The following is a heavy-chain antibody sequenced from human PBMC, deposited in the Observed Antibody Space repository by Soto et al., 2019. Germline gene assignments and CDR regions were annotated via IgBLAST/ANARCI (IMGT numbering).Heavy chain of an antibody. J-gene: IGHJ6*02. CDR3: ARAQGSVITMVRGVTYRLGMDV. CDR2: ISAYNGNT. V-gene: IGHV1-18*01. D-gene: IGHD3-10*01. Sequence: GASVKVSCKSSGYTITSYGISCVRQAPGQGLEWMGWISAYNGNTNYAQKLQGRVTMTTDTSTSTAYMELRSLRSDDTAVYYCARAQGSVITMVRGVTYRLGMDVWGQGTTVTVSS. CDR1: GYTITSYG.